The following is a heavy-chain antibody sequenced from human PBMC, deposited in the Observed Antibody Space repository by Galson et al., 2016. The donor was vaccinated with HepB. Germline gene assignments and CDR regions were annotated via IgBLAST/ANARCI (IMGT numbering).Heavy chain of an antibody. CDR2: LSASGGAT. Sequence: SLRLSCAASGFTLNTYAMSWVRQAPGKGLEWVSTLSASGGATYYSDSVKGRFTISRDNAKNSLYLQMDSLRAEDTAVYYCARGDRHSSSWWGFDYWGQGTLVTVSS. CDR3: ARGDRHSSSWWGFDY. V-gene: IGHV3-23*01. CDR1: GFTLNTYA. J-gene: IGHJ4*02. D-gene: IGHD6-13*01.